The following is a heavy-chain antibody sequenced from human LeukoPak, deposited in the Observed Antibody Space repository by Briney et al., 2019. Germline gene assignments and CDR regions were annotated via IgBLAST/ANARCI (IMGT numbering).Heavy chain of an antibody. CDR2: INPNSGGT. CDR3: ASPSNWGPAYYYYYYMDV. CDR1: GYTFTGYY. D-gene: IGHD7-27*01. Sequence: ASVKVSFKASGYTFTGYYMHWVRQAPGQGLEWMGRINPNSGGTNYAQKFQGRVTMTRDTSISTAYMELSRLRSDDTAVYYCASPSNWGPAYYYYYYMDVWGKGTTVTVSS. V-gene: IGHV1-2*06. J-gene: IGHJ6*03.